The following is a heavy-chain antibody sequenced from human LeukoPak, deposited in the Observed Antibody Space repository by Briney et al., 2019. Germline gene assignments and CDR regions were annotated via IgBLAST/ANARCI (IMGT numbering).Heavy chain of an antibody. CDR1: GFTFSSYA. D-gene: IGHD3-9*01. CDR3: ARDGAYDILTGLFDY. J-gene: IGHJ4*02. CDR2: ISSNGGST. V-gene: IGHV3-64*01. Sequence: GGSLRLSCAASGFTFSSYAMHWVRQAPGKGLEYASAISSNGGSTYYANSVKGRFTISRDNSKNTLYLQMGSLRAEDMAVYYCARDGAYDILTGLFDYWGQGTLVTVSS.